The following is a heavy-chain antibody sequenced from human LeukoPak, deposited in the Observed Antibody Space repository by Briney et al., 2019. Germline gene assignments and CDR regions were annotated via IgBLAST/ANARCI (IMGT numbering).Heavy chain of an antibody. CDR1: GDSVSSNSAA. CDR2: TYYRSKWYN. Sequence: SQTLSLTCAISGDSVSSNSAAWNWIRQSPSRGLEWLGRTYYRSKWYNDYAVSVKSRITINPDTSKNQFSLQLNSVTPEDTAVYYCARYHYYDSSGPRNAFDIWGQGTMVTVSS. CDR3: ARYHYYDSSGPRNAFDI. J-gene: IGHJ3*02. V-gene: IGHV6-1*01. D-gene: IGHD3-22*01.